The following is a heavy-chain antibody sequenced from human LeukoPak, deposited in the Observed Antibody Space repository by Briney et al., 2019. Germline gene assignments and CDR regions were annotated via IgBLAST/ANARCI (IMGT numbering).Heavy chain of an antibody. D-gene: IGHD1-26*01. CDR1: GFIFSNYA. J-gene: IGHJ6*02. CDR2: IRGGGGVT. V-gene: IGHV3-23*01. Sequence: GGSLRLSCAASGFIFSNYAMNWVRQAPGKGLEWVSVIRGGGGVTFYADSVKDRFTISRDNSKNTLYLQMNSLTAEDTAVYHCAKGGDDYYYYFYYGMDVWGQGTTVTVSS. CDR3: AKGGDDYYYYFYYGMDV.